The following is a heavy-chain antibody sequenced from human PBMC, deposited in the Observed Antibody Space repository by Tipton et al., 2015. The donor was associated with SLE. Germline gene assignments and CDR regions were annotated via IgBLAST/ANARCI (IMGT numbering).Heavy chain of an antibody. J-gene: IGHJ6*03. Sequence: LRLSCAVYGGSFSGYYWSWIRQPPGKGLEWIGEINHSGSTNYNSSLKSRVTRSVDTSKNQFSLKLSSVTAADTAVYYCARQPPYYNFWSGYYPKGNYYMDVWGKGTTVTVSS. D-gene: IGHD3-3*01. CDR2: INHSGST. CDR1: GGSFSGYY. V-gene: IGHV4-34*01. CDR3: ARQPPYYNFWSGYYPKGNYYMDV.